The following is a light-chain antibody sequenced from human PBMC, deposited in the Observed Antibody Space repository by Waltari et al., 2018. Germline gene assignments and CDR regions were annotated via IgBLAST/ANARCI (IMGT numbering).Light chain of an antibody. CDR3: QQYSNWPPWT. CDR2: DAS. CDR1: QRVSTN. Sequence: EVVMTQSPVTLSLSPGERATLSCRASQRVSTNLAWSQHKPGQAPRLVMYDASTRASGLPARFSGTGSEREFTLTINSLQSEDVAIYYCQQYSNWPPWTFGQGTTVEIK. J-gene: IGKJ1*01. V-gene: IGKV3-15*01.